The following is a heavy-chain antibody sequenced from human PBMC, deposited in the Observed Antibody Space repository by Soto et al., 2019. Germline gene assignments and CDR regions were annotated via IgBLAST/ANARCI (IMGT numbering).Heavy chain of an antibody. CDR2: IWYDGSNK. V-gene: IGHV3-33*01. J-gene: IGHJ4*02. CDR1: GFTFSSYG. Sequence: QVQLVESGGGVVQPGRSLRLSCAASGFTFSSYGMHWVRKAPGKGLEWVAVIWYDGSNKYYADSVKGRFTISRDNSKNTLYLQMNSLRAEDTAVYYCARGYDFWSGYYYYFDYGGQGPLVTVSS. D-gene: IGHD3-3*01. CDR3: ARGYDFWSGYYYYFDY.